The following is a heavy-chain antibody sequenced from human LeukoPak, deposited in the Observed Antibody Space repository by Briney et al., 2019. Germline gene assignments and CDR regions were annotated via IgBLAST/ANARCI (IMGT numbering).Heavy chain of an antibody. CDR2: ICHSGISGNT. V-gene: IGHV4-59*04. D-gene: IGHD1-26*01. Sequence: SQTLSLTCTVSGDSISSACWSWSRQPPGKGLEWIGSICHSGISGNTYYNPSLKSRVTISLDTPKNQFSLKLSSVTAADTAVYSCAREVGPVTSHRIDSWGQGSLVTVSS. J-gene: IGHJ4*02. CDR1: GDSISSAC. CDR3: AREVGPVTSHRIDS.